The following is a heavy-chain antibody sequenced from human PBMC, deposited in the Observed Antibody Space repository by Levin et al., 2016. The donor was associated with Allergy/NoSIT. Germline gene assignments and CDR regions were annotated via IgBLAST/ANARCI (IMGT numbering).Heavy chain of an antibody. D-gene: IGHD3-22*01. CDR2: IYHSGST. CDR1: GGSISRSNW. CDR3: ARCYDGSGWFDS. Sequence: SETLSLTCAVSGGSISRSNWWSWVRQPPGKGLEWIGEIYHSGSTNYNSSLKSRVTISVDKSKNQFSLKLSSVTAADTAVYYCARCYDGSGWFDSWGQGTLVTVSS. J-gene: IGHJ5*01. V-gene: IGHV4-4*02.